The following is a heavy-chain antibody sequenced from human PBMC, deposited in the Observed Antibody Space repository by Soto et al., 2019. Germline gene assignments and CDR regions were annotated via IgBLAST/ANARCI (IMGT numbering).Heavy chain of an antibody. CDR1: GYTFTSYG. Sequence: ASVKVSSKASGYTFTSYGIRWVRQAPGQGLEWMGWISAYNGNTNYAQKLQGRVTMTTDTSTSTAYMELRSLRSDDTAVYYCATTRITIFGVVDYYYYGMDVWGQGTTVTVSS. CDR2: ISAYNGNT. CDR3: ATTRITIFGVVDYYYYGMDV. D-gene: IGHD3-3*01. J-gene: IGHJ6*02. V-gene: IGHV1-18*01.